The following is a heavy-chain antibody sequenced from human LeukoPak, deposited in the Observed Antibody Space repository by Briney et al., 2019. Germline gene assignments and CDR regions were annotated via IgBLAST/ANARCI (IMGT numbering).Heavy chain of an antibody. CDR2: INPHSGGT. Sequence: ASVKVSCKASGYTFTSHYIHWVRQAPGQGLEWMGWINPHSGGTNYAQKFQGRVTMTRDTSISTAYMELSRLRSDDTAVYYCAREGLSASVVVAATYHYNWFDPWGQGTLVTVSS. CDR1: GYTFTSHY. D-gene: IGHD2-15*01. J-gene: IGHJ5*02. CDR3: AREGLSASVVVAATYHYNWFDP. V-gene: IGHV1-2*02.